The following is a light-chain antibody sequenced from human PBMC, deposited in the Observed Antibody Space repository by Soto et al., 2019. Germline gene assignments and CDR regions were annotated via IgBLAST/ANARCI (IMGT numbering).Light chain of an antibody. J-gene: IGKJ5*01. CDR1: RSVSSSY. CDR3: QQLFDSPIT. CDR2: GAS. V-gene: IGKV3-20*01. Sequence: EIVLTQSPGTLSLSPGERATLSCRASRSVSSSYLAWYQQKPGQAPRLLIYGASSRATGIPDRFSGSGSGTDFTLTISRLEPEDFATYYCQQLFDSPITFGQGTRLEIK.